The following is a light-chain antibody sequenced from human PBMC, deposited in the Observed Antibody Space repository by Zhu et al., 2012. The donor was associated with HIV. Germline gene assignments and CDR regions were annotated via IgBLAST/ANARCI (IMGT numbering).Light chain of an antibody. CDR3: QKYSNDPLI. CDR2: GAS. V-gene: IGKV1-27*01. CDR1: QNVNNY. Sequence: DIQMTQSPSSLSASVGDRVTITCRASQNVNNYLAWYQQRPGKVPKLLIYGASTLQSGVPSRFSGSGSGTDFTLTISCLQPEDVATYYCQKYSNDPLIFGGGPRWRSN. J-gene: IGKJ4*01.